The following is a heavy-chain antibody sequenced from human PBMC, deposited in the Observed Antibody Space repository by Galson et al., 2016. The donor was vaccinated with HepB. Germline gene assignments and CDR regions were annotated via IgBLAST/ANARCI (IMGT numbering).Heavy chain of an antibody. CDR3: AKERSSYLDY. Sequence: SLRLSCAASGFTFSNSAMNWVRQAPGKGLEWVSAISANDHYTYYTDSVKGRFTISRDDSKNTLYLQMNDVRAEDTAVYYCAKERSSYLDYWGQGTLVTVSS. D-gene: IGHD6-6*01. J-gene: IGHJ4*02. CDR1: GFTFSNSA. V-gene: IGHV3-23*01. CDR2: ISANDHYT.